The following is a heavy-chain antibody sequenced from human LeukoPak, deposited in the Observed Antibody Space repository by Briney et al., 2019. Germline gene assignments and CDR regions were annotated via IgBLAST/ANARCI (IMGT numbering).Heavy chain of an antibody. CDR3: ARRKGDY. V-gene: IGHV4-61*02. Sequence: SQTLSLTCTVSGGSISSGSYYWSWTRQPAGKGLEWIGRIYTSGSTNYNPSLKSRVTISVDTSKNQFSLKLSSVTAADTAVYYCARRKGDYWGQGTLVTVSS. CDR2: IYTSGST. CDR1: GGSISSGSYY. J-gene: IGHJ4*02.